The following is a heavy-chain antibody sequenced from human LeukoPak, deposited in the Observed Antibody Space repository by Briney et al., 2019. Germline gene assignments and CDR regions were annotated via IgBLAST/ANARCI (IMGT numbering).Heavy chain of an antibody. Sequence: ASVKVSCKASGYTFTGYYMHWVRQAPGQGLEWMGWINPNSGGTNYAQKFQGRVTMTRDTSISTAYMELSRLRSDDTAVYYCARISIRPRSSAEDYFDYWGQGTLVTVSS. CDR3: ARISIRPRSSAEDYFDY. V-gene: IGHV1-2*02. CDR2: INPNSGGT. J-gene: IGHJ4*02. CDR1: GYTFTGYY. D-gene: IGHD6-6*01.